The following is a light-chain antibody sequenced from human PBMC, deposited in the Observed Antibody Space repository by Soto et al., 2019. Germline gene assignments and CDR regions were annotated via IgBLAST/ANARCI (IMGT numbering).Light chain of an antibody. V-gene: IGKV3-20*01. CDR1: QSVSSSY. CDR2: GAS. J-gene: IGKJ1*01. Sequence: EIVLTQSPGTLSLSPGERATLSCRASQSVSSSYLAWYQQKPGQAPRLLIHGASSRAPGIPDRFSGSGSATDFTLTISRLEPEDFAVFYCQHYCTSTWTFGQGTKVEIK. CDR3: QHYCTSTWT.